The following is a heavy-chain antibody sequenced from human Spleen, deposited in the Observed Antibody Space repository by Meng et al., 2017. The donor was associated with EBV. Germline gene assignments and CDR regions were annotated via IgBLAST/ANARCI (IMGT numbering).Heavy chain of an antibody. Sequence: QMPIQQWCAGLVKPPETLSLTCSVYGGAFSGYYWSWIRQPPGKGLEWIGEINQSGNTNYKSSLKSRVTISLDTSKHQFSLKLTSVTVADTAMYYCARGSNYGSAPFDYWGQGSLVTVSS. CDR1: GGAFSGYY. J-gene: IGHJ4*02. V-gene: IGHV4-34*02. CDR2: INQSGNT. D-gene: IGHD3-10*01. CDR3: ARGSNYGSAPFDY.